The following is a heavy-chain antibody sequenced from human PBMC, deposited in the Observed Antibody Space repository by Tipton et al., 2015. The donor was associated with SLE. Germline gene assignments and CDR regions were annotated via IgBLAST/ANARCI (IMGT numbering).Heavy chain of an antibody. CDR2: ISAHNGNT. V-gene: IGHV1-18*01. J-gene: IGHJ4*02. Sequence: QVQLVQSGAEVKKPGASVKVSCKASGYTFTTYGISWVRQAPGQGLEWMGWISAHNGNTNYAQSLQDRVTMTTDTSTSTAYMELGTLRADDTALYYCARAQSSGYCSGGSCYSLDYWGQGTLVTVSS. CDR1: GYTFTTYG. D-gene: IGHD2-15*01. CDR3: ARAQSSGYCSGGSCYSLDY.